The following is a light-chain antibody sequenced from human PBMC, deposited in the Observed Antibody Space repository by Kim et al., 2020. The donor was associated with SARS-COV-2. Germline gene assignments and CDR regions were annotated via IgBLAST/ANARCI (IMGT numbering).Light chain of an antibody. Sequence: EPASISCRSSQSLLHSNGYNYLDWYLQKPGQSPQLLIYLGSNRASGGPDRFSGSGSGTDFTMKISRVEAEDVGVYYCMQALQTPYNFGQGTKLEI. CDR1: QSLLHSNGYNY. CDR2: LGS. V-gene: IGKV2-28*01. CDR3: MQALQTPYN. J-gene: IGKJ2*01.